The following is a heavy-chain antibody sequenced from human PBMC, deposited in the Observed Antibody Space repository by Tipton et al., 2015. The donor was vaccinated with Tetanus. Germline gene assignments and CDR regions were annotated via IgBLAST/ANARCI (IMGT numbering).Heavy chain of an antibody. D-gene: IGHD3-16*01. V-gene: IGHV4-59*02. CDR1: GGSVSSYY. CDR2: IHYNGKT. Sequence: LRLSCNVSGGSVSSYYWTWIRQPPGKGLEWIGYIHYNGKTKYNPSLKSRVSITIDTPKNQFSLTVNSVTAADTAVYYCARDGGRELLWGQGTLVTVSS. J-gene: IGHJ4*02. CDR3: ARDGGRELL.